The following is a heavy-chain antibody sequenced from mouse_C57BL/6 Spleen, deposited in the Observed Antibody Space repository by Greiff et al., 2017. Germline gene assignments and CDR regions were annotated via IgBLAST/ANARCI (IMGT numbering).Heavy chain of an antibody. V-gene: IGHV3-6*01. J-gene: IGHJ1*03. CDR3: AREEGLRWYFDV. D-gene: IGHD1-1*01. CDR2: ISYDGSN. CDR1: GYSITSGYY. Sequence: EVQLQESGPGLVKPSQSLSLTCSVTGYSITSGYYWNWIRQFPGNKLEWMGYISYDGSNNYNPSLKNRISITRDTSKNQFFLKLNSVTTEDTATYYCAREEGLRWYFDVWGTGTTVTVSS.